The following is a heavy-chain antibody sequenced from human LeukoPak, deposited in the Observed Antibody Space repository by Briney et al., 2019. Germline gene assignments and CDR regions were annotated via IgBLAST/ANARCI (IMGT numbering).Heavy chain of an antibody. D-gene: IGHD4-17*01. J-gene: IGHJ4*02. CDR3: ARDLPYGDYVDY. Sequence: GGSLRLSCAASGFTFSDYYMSWIRQAPGKGLEWVSYISSSGSTIYYADSVKGRFTISRDNAKNSPYLQMNSQRAEDTAVYYCARDLPYGDYVDYWGQGTLVTVSS. CDR2: ISSSGSTI. CDR1: GFTFSDYY. V-gene: IGHV3-11*01.